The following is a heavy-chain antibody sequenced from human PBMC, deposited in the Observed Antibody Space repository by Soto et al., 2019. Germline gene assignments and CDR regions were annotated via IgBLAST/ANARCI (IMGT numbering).Heavy chain of an antibody. CDR2: INYSGST. Sequence: SETLSLTCTVSGGSINSGGYYWSWIRQHPGKGLEWIGYINYSGSTNYNPSLKSRVIISRDTSKNQLSLNLSSVTAADTAIYCCARDYYNRKVYGYWGQGTLVTVSS. D-gene: IGHD3-22*01. CDR3: ARDYYNRKVYGY. J-gene: IGHJ4*02. CDR1: GGSINSGGYY. V-gene: IGHV4-31*03.